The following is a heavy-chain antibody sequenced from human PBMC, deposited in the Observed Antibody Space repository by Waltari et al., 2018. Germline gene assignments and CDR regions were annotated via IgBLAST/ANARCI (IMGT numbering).Heavy chain of an antibody. J-gene: IGHJ5*02. CDR1: GFIFNNYA. V-gene: IGHV3-23*01. D-gene: IGHD3-22*01. Sequence: EVLVLESGGGLVQPGGCLRLTCGAFGFIFNNYALNWVRQAPGKGLEWVSGINGYGDKTYYADSVKGRFTLSRDNSRNTLSLQMNSLRAEDTAIYYCTKAHFYDTSGYIERWGQGTLVTVSS. CDR2: INGYGDKT. CDR3: TKAHFYDTSGYIER.